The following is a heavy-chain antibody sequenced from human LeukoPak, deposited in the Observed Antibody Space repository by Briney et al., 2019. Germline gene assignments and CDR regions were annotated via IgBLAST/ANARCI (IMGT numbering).Heavy chain of an antibody. CDR2: INPNSGGT. CDR1: GYTFTGYY. D-gene: IGHD3-10*01. CDR3: ARDESVVRGVNWFDP. Sequence: ASVKVSCKASGYTFTGYYMHWVRQAPGQGLEWMGWINPNSGGTNYAQKFQGRVTMTRDTSISTAYMGLSRLRSDDTAVYYCARDESVVRGVNWFDPWGQGTLVTVSS. V-gene: IGHV1-2*02. J-gene: IGHJ5*02.